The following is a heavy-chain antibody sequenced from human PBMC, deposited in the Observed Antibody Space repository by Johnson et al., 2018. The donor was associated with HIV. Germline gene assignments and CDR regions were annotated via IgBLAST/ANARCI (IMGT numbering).Heavy chain of an antibody. CDR1: GFTVSRNY. D-gene: IGHD6-13*01. J-gene: IGHJ3*01. Sequence: VQLVESGGGVVQPGRSLRLSCAASGFTVSRNYMSWVRQAPGKGLEWVSVIYSDDMTYYADSVKGRFTISRVNSKNTLYLQMNSLRAEDTAVYYCARETRSAAAGHGAFDVWGQGTMVTVSS. CDR2: IYSDDMT. CDR3: ARETRSAAAGHGAFDV. V-gene: IGHV3-53*01.